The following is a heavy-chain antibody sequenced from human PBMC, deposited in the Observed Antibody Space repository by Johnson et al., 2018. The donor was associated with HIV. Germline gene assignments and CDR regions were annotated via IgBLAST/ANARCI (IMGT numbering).Heavy chain of an antibody. CDR1: GFSFSSYG. V-gene: IGHV3-30*02. J-gene: IGHJ3*02. D-gene: IGHD3-9*01. CDR3: ASEIVYDILTGAFDI. Sequence: QVQLVESGGGVVQPGGSLRLSCAASGFSFSSYGMYWARQAPDKGLEWVAYIPFHGNQQYYGDSVKGRFTISRDNSKNTLYLQMNSLRVEDTAVYYCASEIVYDILTGAFDIWGQGTMVTVSS. CDR2: IPFHGNQQ.